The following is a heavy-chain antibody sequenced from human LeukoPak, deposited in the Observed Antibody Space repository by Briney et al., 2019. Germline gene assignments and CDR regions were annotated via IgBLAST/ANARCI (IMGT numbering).Heavy chain of an antibody. CDR2: ISSSSSTI. Sequence: PGGSLRLSCAASGFTFSSYSMNWVRQAPGKGLEWVSYISSSSSTIYYADSVKGRFTISRDNAKNSLYLQVNSLRAEDTAVYYCASDSSTPYYDFWSGPSYYFDYWGQGTLVTVSS. J-gene: IGHJ4*02. CDR1: GFTFSSYS. D-gene: IGHD3-3*01. V-gene: IGHV3-48*01. CDR3: ASDSSTPYYDFWSGPSYYFDY.